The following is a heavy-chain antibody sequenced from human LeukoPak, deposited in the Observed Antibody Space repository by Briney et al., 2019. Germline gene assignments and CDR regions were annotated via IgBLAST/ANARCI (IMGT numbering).Heavy chain of an antibody. CDR1: GYTFTSYG. Sequence: ASVKVSCKASGYTFTSYGISWVRQAPGQGLEWMGWISAYNGNTNYAQKLQGRVTMTTDTSTSTAYMELRSLRSDDTAVYYCARVHEFYYGSGSYPYIFDYWGQGTLVTVSS. V-gene: IGHV1-18*01. J-gene: IGHJ4*02. CDR3: ARVHEFYYGSGSYPYIFDY. CDR2: ISAYNGNT. D-gene: IGHD3-10*01.